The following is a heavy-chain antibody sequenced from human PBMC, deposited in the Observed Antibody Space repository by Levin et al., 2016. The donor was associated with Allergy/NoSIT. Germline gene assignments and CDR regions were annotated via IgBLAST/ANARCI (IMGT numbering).Heavy chain of an antibody. V-gene: IGHV3-21*01. Sequence: GESLKISCAASGFTFSSYSMNWVRQAPGKGLEWVSSISSSSSYIYYADSVKGRFTISRDNAKNSLYLQMNSLRAEDTAVYYCARTGGYGPGTDYWGQGTLVTVSS. CDR1: GFTFSSYS. J-gene: IGHJ4*02. CDR3: ARTGGYGPGTDY. CDR2: ISSSSSYI. D-gene: IGHD1-1*01.